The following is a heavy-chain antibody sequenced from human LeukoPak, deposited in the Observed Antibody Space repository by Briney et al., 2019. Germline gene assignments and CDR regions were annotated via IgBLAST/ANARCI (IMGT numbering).Heavy chain of an antibody. D-gene: IGHD5-12*01. CDR1: GGSFSGYY. V-gene: IGHV4-34*01. CDR3: ARGGYSGYA. CDR2: INHSGST. Sequence: SETLSLTCAVYGGSFSGYYWSWIRQPPGKGLEWIGEINHSGSTNYNPSLKSRVTISVDTSKNQFSLKLSSVTAADTAVYYCARGGYSGYAWGQGTLVTVSS. J-gene: IGHJ5*02.